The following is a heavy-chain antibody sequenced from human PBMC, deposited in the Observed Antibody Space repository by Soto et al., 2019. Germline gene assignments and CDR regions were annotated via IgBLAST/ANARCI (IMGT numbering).Heavy chain of an antibody. D-gene: IGHD3-3*01. J-gene: IGHJ6*02. Sequence: LSLSCAASGFTFSSYAMSWVRQAPGKGLEWVSSISSSSSYIYYADSVKGRFTISRDNAKNSLYLQMNSLRAEDTAVYYCARDIWSRYDFWSGYQPGYYYGMDVWGQGTTVTVSS. CDR1: GFTFSSYA. CDR3: ARDIWSRYDFWSGYQPGYYYGMDV. CDR2: ISSSSSYI. V-gene: IGHV3-21*01.